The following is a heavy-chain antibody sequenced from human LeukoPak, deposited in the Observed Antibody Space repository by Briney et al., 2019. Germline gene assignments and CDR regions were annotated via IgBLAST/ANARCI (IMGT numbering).Heavy chain of an antibody. Sequence: GGSLRLSCSASGFIFSNYWMTWVRQAPGKGLEWVANIKQDGSEKYYVDSVKGRFTISRDNAKKSLYLQMNSLRAEDTAVYFCARDMIILQSWGQGTLVSVSS. V-gene: IGHV3-7*04. CDR1: GFIFSNYW. CDR3: ARDMIILQS. CDR2: IKQDGSEK. J-gene: IGHJ5*02. D-gene: IGHD3-16*01.